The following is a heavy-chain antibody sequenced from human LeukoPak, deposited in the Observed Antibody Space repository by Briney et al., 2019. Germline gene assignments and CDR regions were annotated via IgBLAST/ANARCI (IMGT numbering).Heavy chain of an antibody. CDR1: GGTFSSYA. Sequence: ASVKVSCKASGGTFSSYAISWVRQAPGQGLEWMGRIIPILGIANYAQKFQGRVTITADKSTSTAYMELSSLRSEDTAVYYCARPGYRWGDAFDIWGQGTMVTVSS. CDR2: IIPILGIA. V-gene: IGHV1-69*04. J-gene: IGHJ3*02. D-gene: IGHD5-18*01. CDR3: ARPGYRWGDAFDI.